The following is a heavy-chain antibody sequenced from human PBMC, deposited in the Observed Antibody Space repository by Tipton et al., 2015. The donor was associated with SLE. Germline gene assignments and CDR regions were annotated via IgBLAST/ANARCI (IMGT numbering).Heavy chain of an antibody. CDR3: AGTTLVQGVIRGWFDP. J-gene: IGHJ5*02. Sequence: TLSLTCTVSGYSISSGYYWVWIRQPPGKGLEWIGSSYHGGRTYYNPSLKGRVTISVDTSKNQFSLRLTSVTAADTAVYYCAGTTLVQGVIRGWFDPWGQGTLVTVSS. CDR1: GYSISSGYY. CDR2: SYHGGRT. D-gene: IGHD3-10*01. V-gene: IGHV4-38-2*02.